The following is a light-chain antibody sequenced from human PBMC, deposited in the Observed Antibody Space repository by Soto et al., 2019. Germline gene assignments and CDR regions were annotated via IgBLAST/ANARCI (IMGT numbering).Light chain of an antibody. V-gene: IGKV1-13*02. CDR1: QGISIF. J-gene: IGKJ5*01. Sequence: AIQLTQSPSSLSASLGDRVTITCRASQGISIFLAWYQQKPGKAPHLLIYYASSLESGVPSKFSGTGSGTDVTFTIGSLQPEDFEAYYFQKVASFPLTFGHQTRLAI. CDR2: YAS. CDR3: QKVASFPLT.